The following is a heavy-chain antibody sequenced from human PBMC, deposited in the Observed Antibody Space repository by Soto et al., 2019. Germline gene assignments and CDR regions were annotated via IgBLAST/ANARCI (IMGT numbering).Heavy chain of an antibody. D-gene: IGHD3-10*01. CDR2: IYYSGST. V-gene: IGHV4-31*03. Sequence: QVQLQESGPGLVKPSQTLSLTCTVSGGSISSGGYYWSWIRQHPGKGLEWIGYIYYSGSTYYNPXLKSRVTISVXXSXNXSSLKLSSVTAADTAVYYCARDRGTGYYGSGSYLDYWGQGTLVTVSS. CDR3: ARDRGTGYYGSGSYLDY. J-gene: IGHJ4*02. CDR1: GGSISSGGYY.